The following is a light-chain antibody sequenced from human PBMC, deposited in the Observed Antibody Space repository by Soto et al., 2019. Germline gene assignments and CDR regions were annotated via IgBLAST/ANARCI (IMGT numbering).Light chain of an antibody. Sequence: EIVLTQYPATLSLSPGERATLSCRASQSVSNYLTWYQQKPGQAPRLLVYDTFNRANGVPARFTGSGSDTDFTLTISSLEPEDFAVYYCQQRAGWPRTFGQGTKVEIK. CDR2: DTF. CDR3: QQRAGWPRT. V-gene: IGKV3-11*01. CDR1: QSVSNY. J-gene: IGKJ1*01.